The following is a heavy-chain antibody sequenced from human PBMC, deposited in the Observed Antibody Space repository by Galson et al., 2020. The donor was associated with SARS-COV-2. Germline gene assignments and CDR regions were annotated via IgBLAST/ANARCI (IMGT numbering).Heavy chain of an antibody. J-gene: IGHJ4*02. CDR1: RFTFSSFW. CDR2: MNEYGSIT. CDR3: ARDLGGAASD. Sequence: GESLKISCAASRFTFSSFWMHWVRRAPGQGLEWVSRMNEYGSITDYADSVKGRFTISRDNAKNTLYLQMNSLRAEDTAIYYCARDLGGAASDWGQGTLVTVTS. V-gene: IGHV3-74*01. D-gene: IGHD2-15*01.